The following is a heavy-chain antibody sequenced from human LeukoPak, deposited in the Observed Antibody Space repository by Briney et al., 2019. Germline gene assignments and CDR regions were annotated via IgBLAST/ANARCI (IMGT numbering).Heavy chain of an antibody. J-gene: IGHJ4*02. V-gene: IGHV3-21*04. CDR1: GFTFSSYS. Sequence: GGSLRLSCAASGFTFSSYSMNWVRQAPGKGLEWVSSISSSSSYIYYADSVKGRFTISRDNSKNTLYLQMNSLRAEDTAVYYCASGWFGELLFDYWGQGTLVTVSS. CDR3: ASGWFGELLFDY. D-gene: IGHD3-10*01. CDR2: ISSSSSYI.